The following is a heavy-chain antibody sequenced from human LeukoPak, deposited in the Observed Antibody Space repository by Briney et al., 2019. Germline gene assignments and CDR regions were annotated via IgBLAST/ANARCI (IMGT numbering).Heavy chain of an antibody. CDR1: GGSISSGSYY. CDR2: IHTSGTT. J-gene: IGHJ4*02. V-gene: IGHV4-61*02. Sequence: KPSETLSLTWSDSGGSISSGSYYWSWIRQPAGKGQEWIGRIHTSGTTNYNPSLKSRVTISVDTSKNQFSLKLSSVTAADTAVYYCARQVGGRHFDYWGQGTLVTVSS. CDR3: ARQVGGRHFDY. D-gene: IGHD2-15*01.